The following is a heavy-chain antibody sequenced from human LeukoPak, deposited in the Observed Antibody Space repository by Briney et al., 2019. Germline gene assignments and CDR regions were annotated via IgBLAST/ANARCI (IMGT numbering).Heavy chain of an antibody. V-gene: IGHV3-23*01. CDR2: ISGSGGST. D-gene: IGHD3-9*01. Sequence: GGSLRLSCAASGFTFSSYGMSWVRQAPGKGLEWVSAISGSGGSTYYADSVKGRFTISRDNSKNTLYLQMNSLRAEDTAVYYCAKDPPPYYDILTGYYKEYYFDYWGQGTLVTVSS. CDR1: GFTFSSYG. J-gene: IGHJ4*02. CDR3: AKDPPPYYDILTGYYKEYYFDY.